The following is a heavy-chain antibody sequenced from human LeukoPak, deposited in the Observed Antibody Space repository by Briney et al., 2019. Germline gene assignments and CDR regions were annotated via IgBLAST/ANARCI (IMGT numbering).Heavy chain of an antibody. D-gene: IGHD4-17*01. CDR2: INNNGDNT. Sequence: HPGGSLRLSCSASGFTFSSYAMHWVRQAPGKGLEYVSGINNNGDNTHYADSVKGRFTISRDNAKKMLYLQMNSLRAEDTAVYYCARGYGFDYWGQGTLVTVSS. J-gene: IGHJ4*02. CDR3: ARGYGFDY. CDR1: GFTFSSYA. V-gene: IGHV3-64*04.